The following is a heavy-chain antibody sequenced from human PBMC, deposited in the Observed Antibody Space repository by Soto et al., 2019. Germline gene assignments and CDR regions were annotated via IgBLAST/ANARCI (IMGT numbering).Heavy chain of an antibody. CDR2: ISGSGGST. J-gene: IGHJ4*02. CDR1: GFTFSSYA. Sequence: PGGSLRLSCAASGFTFSSYAMSWVRQAPGKGLEWVSAISGSGGSTYYADSVKGRFTISRDNSKNTLYLQMNSLRAEDTAVYYCAKPISHQDKGEEIKGTTWGQGTLVTVSS. CDR3: AKPISHQDKGEEIKGTT. V-gene: IGHV3-23*01. D-gene: IGHD1-7*01.